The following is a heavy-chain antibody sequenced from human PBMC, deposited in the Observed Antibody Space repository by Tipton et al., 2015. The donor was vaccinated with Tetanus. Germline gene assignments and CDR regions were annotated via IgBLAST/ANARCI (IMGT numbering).Heavy chain of an antibody. V-gene: IGHV4-30-4*01. CDR3: ARRRGVYSGSYFDY. J-gene: IGHJ4*02. D-gene: IGHD1-26*01. CDR2: IYYSGST. CDR1: GGSISSGDYY. Sequence: TLSLTCTVSGGSISSGDYYWSWIRQPPGKGLEWIGYIYYSGSTYYNPSLKSRVTISVDTSKNQFSLKLSSVTAADTAVYYCARRRGVYSGSYFDYWGQGPLVNVSS.